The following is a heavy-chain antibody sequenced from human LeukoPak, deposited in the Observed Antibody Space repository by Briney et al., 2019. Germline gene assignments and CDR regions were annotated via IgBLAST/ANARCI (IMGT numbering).Heavy chain of an antibody. CDR3: ARRGYCSSTSCYEYWFDP. D-gene: IGHD2-2*01. CDR2: IYYSGST. Sequence: SETLSLTCTVSGGSISSSSYYWGWIRQPPGKGLEWIGIIYYSGSTYYNPSLKSRLTISVATSKHQFSLKLSSETATDTAVYYCARRGYCSSTSCYEYWFDPWGQGTLVTVSS. V-gene: IGHV4-39*01. CDR1: GGSISSSSYY. J-gene: IGHJ5*02.